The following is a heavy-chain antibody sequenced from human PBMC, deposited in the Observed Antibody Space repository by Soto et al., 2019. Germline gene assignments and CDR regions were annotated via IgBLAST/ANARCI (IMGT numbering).Heavy chain of an antibody. CDR3: ARVGRLTYYYDSSRFRLFDY. CDR1: GGSISGGGYC. J-gene: IGHJ4*02. V-gene: IGHV4-31*03. Sequence: PSDTLSLTCSVSGGSISGGGYCWSWIRQHPGRGLEWMGYIYRSGNAYYNPSLESRLTISVDTSKNQFSLKLSSVTAADTAVYYCARVGRLTYYYDSSRFRLFDYWGQGTLVTVSS. CDR2: IYRSGNA. D-gene: IGHD3-22*01.